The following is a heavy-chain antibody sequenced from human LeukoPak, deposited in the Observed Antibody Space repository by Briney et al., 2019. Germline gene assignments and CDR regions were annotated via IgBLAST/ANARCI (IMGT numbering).Heavy chain of an antibody. CDR3: VRHGEPSIAARFDY. J-gene: IGHJ4*02. D-gene: IGHD6-6*01. CDR1: GGSIRSYY. V-gene: IGHV4-59*08. CDR2: IYYSGTT. Sequence: SETLSLTCTVSGGSIRSYYWSWIRQPPGKGLEWIGYIYYSGTTNYNPSLNSRVTISVDTSKNQFSLKLSSVTAADTAVYYCVRHGEPSIAARFDYRGQGTLVTVSS.